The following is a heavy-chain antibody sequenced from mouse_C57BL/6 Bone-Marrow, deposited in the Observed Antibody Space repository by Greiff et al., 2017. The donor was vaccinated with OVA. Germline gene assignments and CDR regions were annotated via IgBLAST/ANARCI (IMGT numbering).Heavy chain of an antibody. J-gene: IGHJ3*01. CDR1: GYSITSGYY. D-gene: IGHD1-1*01. V-gene: IGHV3-6*01. Sequence: VQLKESGPGLVKPSQSLSLTCSVTGYSITSGYYWNWIRQFPGNKLEWMGYISYDGSNNYSPSPKNRISITRDTSKNQFFLKLNSVTTEDTATYYCARDRGRVITTVVADPFAYGGQGTLVTVSA. CDR2: ISYDGSN. CDR3: ARDRGRVITTVVADPFAY.